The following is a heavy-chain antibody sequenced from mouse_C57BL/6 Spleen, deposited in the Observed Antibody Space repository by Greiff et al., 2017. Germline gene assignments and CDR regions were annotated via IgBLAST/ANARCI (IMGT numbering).Heavy chain of an antibody. Sequence: EVQLVESGPGLVKPSQSLSLTCSVTGYSITSGYYWNWIRQFPGNKLEWMGYISYDGSNNYNPSLKNRISITRDTSKTQFFLKLNSVTTEDTATYYCARDEWHYAMDYWGQGTSVTVSS. J-gene: IGHJ4*01. V-gene: IGHV3-6*01. CDR3: ARDEWHYAMDY. CDR1: GYSITSGYY. CDR2: ISYDGSN.